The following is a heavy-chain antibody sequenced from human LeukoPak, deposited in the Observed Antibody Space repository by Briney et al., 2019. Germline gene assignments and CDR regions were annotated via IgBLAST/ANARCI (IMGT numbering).Heavy chain of an antibody. D-gene: IGHD3-22*01. CDR1: GFTFSSHW. CDR2: INKDGSEK. Sequence: GGSLRLSCSASGFTFSSHWMNWVRQAPGKGLEWVAIINKDGSEKNYVGSVKGRFTISRDNAKNSLYLQMNSLRAEDTAVYYCAKGYHDSGGSWTPSDFWGQGTLVTVSP. CDR3: AKGYHDSGGSWTPSDF. J-gene: IGHJ4*02. V-gene: IGHV3-7*01.